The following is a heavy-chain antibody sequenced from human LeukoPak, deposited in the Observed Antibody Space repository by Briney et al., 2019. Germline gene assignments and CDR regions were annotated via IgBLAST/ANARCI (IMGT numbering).Heavy chain of an antibody. CDR3: ARTGYGRDYYGMDV. Sequence: SETLSLTCSVSGGSSSGSYWSWVRQPPGKGLQWIGYIHYTGSTDYNPSLKGRVTISIDTPKNQVSPRVTSVTAADTAVYYCARTGYGRDYYGMDVWGQGTTVTVSS. D-gene: IGHD1-26*01. CDR2: IHYTGST. J-gene: IGHJ6*02. CDR1: GGSSSGSY. V-gene: IGHV4-59*01.